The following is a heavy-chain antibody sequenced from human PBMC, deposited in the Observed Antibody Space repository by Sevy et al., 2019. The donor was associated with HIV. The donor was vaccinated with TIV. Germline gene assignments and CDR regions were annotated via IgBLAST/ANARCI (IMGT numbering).Heavy chain of an antibody. CDR2: IIPISATA. Sequence: ASVKVSCKASGGTFSSYAISWVRQAPGQGLEWMGGIIPISATANYAQKFQGRVTITADESTSTAYMEMSGLRSEDTAVYYCASTDYYDSDGYYLYAFDIWGQGTVVTVSS. CDR1: GGTFSSYA. D-gene: IGHD3-22*01. V-gene: IGHV1-69*13. J-gene: IGHJ3*02. CDR3: ASTDYYDSDGYYLYAFDI.